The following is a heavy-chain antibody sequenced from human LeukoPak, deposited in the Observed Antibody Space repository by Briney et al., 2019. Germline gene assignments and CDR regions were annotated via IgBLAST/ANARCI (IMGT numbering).Heavy chain of an antibody. J-gene: IGHJ2*01. CDR2: IIPIFGTA. Sequence: SVKVSCKASGGTFSSYAISWVRQAPRQGLEWMGGIIPIFGTANYAQKFQGRVTITADESTSTAYMELSSLRSEDTAVYYCARSDCSGGSCYSPRPYWYFDLWGRGTLVTVSS. CDR3: ARSDCSGGSCYSPRPYWYFDL. D-gene: IGHD2-15*01. CDR1: GGTFSSYA. V-gene: IGHV1-69*13.